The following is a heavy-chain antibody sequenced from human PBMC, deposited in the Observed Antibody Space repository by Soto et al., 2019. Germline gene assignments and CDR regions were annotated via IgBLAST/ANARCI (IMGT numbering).Heavy chain of an antibody. CDR2: ISSSSSTI. V-gene: IGHV3-48*02. J-gene: IGHJ6*02. Sequence: EVQLVESGGGLVQPGGSLRLSCAASGFTFSSYSMNWVRQAPGKGLEWVSYISSSSSTIYYADSVKGRFTLSIDNAKNALYLQMNTLRDEDTAVYYCATLEGPYSEGYYGMVFWGQCPAVTASS. CDR3: ATLEGPYSEGYYGMVF. CDR1: GFTFSSYS. D-gene: IGHD3-3*01.